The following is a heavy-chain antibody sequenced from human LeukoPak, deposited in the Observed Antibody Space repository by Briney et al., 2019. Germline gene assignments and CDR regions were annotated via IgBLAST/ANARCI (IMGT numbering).Heavy chain of an antibody. J-gene: IGHJ6*02. CDR3: AREDPQTTVPEGMDV. Sequence: SETLSLTCTVSGGSIRSSGYYWVWIRQPPGKGLEWIGSIYNVGSTSYNPSLKSRVTISVDTSKNQFSLQLRSVTAADTAVYYCAREDPQTTVPEGMDVWGQGTTVTVSS. V-gene: IGHV4-39*07. D-gene: IGHD4-17*01. CDR2: IYNVGST. CDR1: GGSIRSSGYY.